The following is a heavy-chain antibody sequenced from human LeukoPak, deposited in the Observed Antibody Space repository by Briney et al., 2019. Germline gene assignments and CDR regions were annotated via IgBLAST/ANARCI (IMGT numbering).Heavy chain of an antibody. CDR2: IYYRGNT. D-gene: IGHD1-26*01. CDR1: GGSISGSSYY. J-gene: IGHJ4*02. CDR3: ARGELSGSYFDY. Sequence: SETLSLTCTVSGGSISGSSYYWGWIRQPPGKGLEWIGTIYYRGNTYYNPSLKSRVSISVDTSKNQFSLSLRSVTAADTAVYYCARGELSGSYFDYWGQGTLVTVSS. V-gene: IGHV4-39*07.